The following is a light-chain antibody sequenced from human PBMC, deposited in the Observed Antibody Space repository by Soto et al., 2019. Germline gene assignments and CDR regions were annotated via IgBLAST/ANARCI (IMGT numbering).Light chain of an antibody. Sequence: DIQMTQSPSSLSASVGDRVTITCRASQSISSYLNWYQQKPGKAPKLLIYAASILQRGVPPRFSGSGSGTHFILTISNLQPEDFATYYCQQFNSLFGQGTRLEI. V-gene: IGKV1-39*01. J-gene: IGKJ5*01. CDR3: QQFNSL. CDR1: QSISSY. CDR2: AAS.